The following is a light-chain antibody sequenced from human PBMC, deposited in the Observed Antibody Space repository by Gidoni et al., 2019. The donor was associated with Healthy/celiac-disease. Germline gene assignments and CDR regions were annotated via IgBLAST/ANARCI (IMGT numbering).Light chain of an antibody. CDR3: QQLNSYPT. Sequence: DIQLTQSPSFLSASVGDRVTITCRASQGISSYLAWYQQKPGKDPKLLIYDSSTLQSGVPSRFSGSGSGTEFTLTISSLQPEDFATYYCQQLNSYPTCGGGTKVEIK. CDR2: DSS. J-gene: IGKJ4*01. CDR1: QGISSY. V-gene: IGKV1-9*01.